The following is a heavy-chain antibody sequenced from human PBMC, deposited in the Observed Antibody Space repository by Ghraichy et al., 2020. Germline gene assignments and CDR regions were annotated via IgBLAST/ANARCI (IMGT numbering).Heavy chain of an antibody. CDR2: ISYDGTNK. Sequence: GSLRLSCAASGFSFSTYAMNWVRQAPGKGLEWVAIISYDGTNKYYTDSVKGRFTISRDNSNNTLYLQMNTLRAEDTAFYYCARSGDILTGYYTPAAEYFQNWGQGTLVTVSS. CDR1: GFSFSTYA. D-gene: IGHD3-9*01. J-gene: IGHJ1*01. CDR3: ARSGDILTGYYTPAAEYFQN. V-gene: IGHV3-30*04.